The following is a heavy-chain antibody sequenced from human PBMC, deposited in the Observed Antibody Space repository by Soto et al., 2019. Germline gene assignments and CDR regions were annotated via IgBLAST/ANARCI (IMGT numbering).Heavy chain of an antibody. J-gene: IGHJ4*02. CDR3: ARDEHKGYNYSVDFFDY. CDR2: ISYDGSEK. D-gene: IGHD5-18*01. CDR1: GFIFSSYA. Sequence: GGSLRLSCAASGFIFSSYAMHWVRQAPGKGLEWVAVISYDGSEKYYAGFVKGRFTFSRDNVKNSLYLQMNSLRAEDTGVYYCARDEHKGYNYSVDFFDYWGQGTPVNVSS. V-gene: IGHV3-30*04.